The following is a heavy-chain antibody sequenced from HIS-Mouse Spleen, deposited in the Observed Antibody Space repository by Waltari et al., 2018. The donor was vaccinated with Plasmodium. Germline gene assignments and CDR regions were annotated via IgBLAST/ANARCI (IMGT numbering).Heavy chain of an antibody. Sequence: QVQLQQWGAGLLKPSETLSLTCAVYGGSFSGYYWSWIRQPPGKGMEWIGEINPSGSTHHHPSRQSRVTISVDTSKNQFSLKLSSVTAADTAVYYCARGPYSYGTRDAFDIWGQGTMVTVSS. CDR2: INPSGST. CDR1: GGSFSGYY. J-gene: IGHJ3*02. CDR3: ARGPYSYGTRDAFDI. V-gene: IGHV4-34*01. D-gene: IGHD5-18*01.